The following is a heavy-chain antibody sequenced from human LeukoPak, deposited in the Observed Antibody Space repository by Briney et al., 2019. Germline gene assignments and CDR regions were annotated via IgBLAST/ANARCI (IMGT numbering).Heavy chain of an antibody. CDR3: ARDLDTYVVLTAYDTFDI. CDR2: IKPDGSEK. D-gene: IGHD2-21*02. CDR1: GFTFSNYW. Sequence: PGGSLRLSCEGSGFTFSNYWMTWVRQAPGKGLEWVANIKPDGSEKHYADSVEGRFTISRDNAKNSLYLQMNSLRAEDTAPYYCARDLDTYVVLTAYDTFDIWGQGTMVTVSS. V-gene: IGHV3-7*01. J-gene: IGHJ3*02.